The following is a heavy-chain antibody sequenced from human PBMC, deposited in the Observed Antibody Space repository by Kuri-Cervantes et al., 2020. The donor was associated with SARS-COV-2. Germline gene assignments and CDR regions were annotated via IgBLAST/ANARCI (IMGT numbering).Heavy chain of an antibody. CDR2: INPSGGGT. Sequence: ASVKVSCKASGYTFTSYYMSWVRQAPGQGLEWLGIINPSGGGTSYAQKFQGRVTMTRDTSTSTVYMELSSLRSEDTAVYYCARGWDYGSGSYYPRGDYGMDVWGQGTTVTVSS. V-gene: IGHV1-46*01. CDR1: GYTFTSYY. J-gene: IGHJ6*02. D-gene: IGHD3-10*01. CDR3: ARGWDYGSGSYYPRGDYGMDV.